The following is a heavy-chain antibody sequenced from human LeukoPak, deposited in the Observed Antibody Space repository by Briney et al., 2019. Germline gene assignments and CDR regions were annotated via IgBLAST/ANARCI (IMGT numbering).Heavy chain of an antibody. CDR3: AREGYCSGGSCYVGDAFDI. CDR2: IKQDGSEK. J-gene: IGHJ3*02. Sequence: GGTLRLSCAASGFTFSSYWMSWVRQAPGKGLEWVANIKQDGSEKYYVDSVKGRFTISRDNAKNSLYLQMNSLRAEDTAVYYCAREGYCSGGSCYVGDAFDIWGQGTMVTVSS. V-gene: IGHV3-7*01. CDR1: GFTFSSYW. D-gene: IGHD2-15*01.